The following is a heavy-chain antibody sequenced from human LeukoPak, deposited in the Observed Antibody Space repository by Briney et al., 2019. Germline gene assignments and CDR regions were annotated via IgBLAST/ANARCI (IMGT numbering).Heavy chain of an antibody. CDR2: IRYDGSNK. D-gene: IGHD3-10*01. J-gene: IGHJ4*02. Sequence: QSGGSLRLSCAASGFTFSSYGMHWVRQAPGKGLEWVAFIRYDGSNKYYADSVKGRLTISRDNSENTLYLQMNSLRAEDTAVYYCAKSRYGSGSPPLDYWGQGTLVTVSS. CDR3: AKSRYGSGSPPLDY. CDR1: GFTFSSYG. V-gene: IGHV3-30*02.